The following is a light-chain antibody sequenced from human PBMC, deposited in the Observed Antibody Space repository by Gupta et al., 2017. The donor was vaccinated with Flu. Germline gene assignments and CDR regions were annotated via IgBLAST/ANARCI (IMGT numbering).Light chain of an antibody. Sequence: EVVLTPSPGTLSLSPEEKATPSCRASHRVISSYLAWYRHKPGQPPMLLIYGASSRDTGIPDRFSGSGSGTDFTLTISSLEPEDFAAYYCQQYGTSPQTFGPGTKVEIK. J-gene: IGKJ1*01. V-gene: IGKV3-20*01. CDR3: QQYGTSPQT. CDR2: GAS. CDR1: HRVISSY.